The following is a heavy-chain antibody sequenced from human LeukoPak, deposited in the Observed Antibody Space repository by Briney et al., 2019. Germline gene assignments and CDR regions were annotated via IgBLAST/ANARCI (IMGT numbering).Heavy chain of an antibody. Sequence: PGGSLRLSCAASGFTFSSYAMSWVRQAPGKGLEWVSAISGSGGSTYYADSVKGRFTTSRDNVKNSLYLQMNSLRAEDTAVYYCARDRGRRGITMRSDAFDIRGQGTMVTVSS. CDR1: GFTFSSYA. CDR2: ISGSGGST. D-gene: IGHD3-22*01. J-gene: IGHJ3*02. V-gene: IGHV3-23*01. CDR3: ARDRGRRGITMRSDAFDI.